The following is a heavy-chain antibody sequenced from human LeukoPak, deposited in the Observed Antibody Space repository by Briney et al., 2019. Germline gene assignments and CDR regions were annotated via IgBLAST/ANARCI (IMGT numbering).Heavy chain of an antibody. CDR3: ARHVSSSSWAYDSSAYAFDY. CDR2: IYYSGST. D-gene: IGHD3-22*01. V-gene: IGHV4-59*08. J-gene: IGHJ4*02. CDR1: GGSISSYY. Sequence: SETLSLTCTVSGGSISSYYWSWIRQPPGKGPEWIGYIYYSGSTKYNASLKSRVTISVDTSKPQFSLKLTSVTAADTAVYYCARHVSSSSWAYDSSAYAFDYWGQGTLVTVSS.